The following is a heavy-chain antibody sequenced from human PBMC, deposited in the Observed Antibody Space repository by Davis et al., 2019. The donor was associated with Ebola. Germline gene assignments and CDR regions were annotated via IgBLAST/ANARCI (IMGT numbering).Heavy chain of an antibody. CDR3: ARGDIAAAGIDY. J-gene: IGHJ4*02. Sequence: ASVKVSCKASGYTFTNYGVSWVRQAPGQGLEWMGWISNHNGDTSYAQKVQGRVTMTTETSTSTAYMELRSLRPDDTAVYYCARGDIAAAGIDYWGQGTLVTVSS. V-gene: IGHV1-18*01. D-gene: IGHD6-13*01. CDR1: GYTFTNYG. CDR2: ISNHNGDT.